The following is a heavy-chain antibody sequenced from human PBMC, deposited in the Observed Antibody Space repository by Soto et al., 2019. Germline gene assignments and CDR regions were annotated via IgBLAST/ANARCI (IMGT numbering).Heavy chain of an antibody. D-gene: IGHD3-3*01. Sequence: QLQLQESGPGLVKPSETLSLTCTVSGGSISSSSYYWGWIRQPPGKGLEWIGSIYYSGSTYYNPSLNSRVTIAVDKSKNQFSLKLSSVTAADMAVYYCARQITISDVDYWGQGTLVTVSS. CDR1: GGSISSSSYY. CDR3: ARQITISDVDY. J-gene: IGHJ4*02. CDR2: IYYSGST. V-gene: IGHV4-39*01.